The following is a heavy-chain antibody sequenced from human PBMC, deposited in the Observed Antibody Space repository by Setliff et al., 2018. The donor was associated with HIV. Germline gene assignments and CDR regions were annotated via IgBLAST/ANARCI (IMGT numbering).Heavy chain of an antibody. J-gene: IGHJ4*02. Sequence: WASVKVSCKASGGTFSNYDVGWVRQAPGQGLEWIGGIIPMFGTKNYARKFQGRATITADESSNIDYMELTSLRAEDTAVYYCAIDVIGGWLRPMPDFWGPGTLVTVSS. CDR3: AIDVIGGWLRPMPDF. D-gene: IGHD5-12*01. V-gene: IGHV1-69*13. CDR1: GGTFSNYD. CDR2: IIPMFGTK.